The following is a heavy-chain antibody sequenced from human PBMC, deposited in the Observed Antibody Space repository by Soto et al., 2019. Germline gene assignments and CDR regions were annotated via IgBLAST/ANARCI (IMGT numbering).Heavy chain of an antibody. CDR3: ARGAATNLFDP. D-gene: IGHD2-15*01. CDR1: GGSFSGYY. J-gene: IGHJ5*02. CDR2: INHSGST. V-gene: IGHV4-34*01. Sequence: PSETLSLTCAVYGGSFSGYYWSWIRQPPGKGLEWIGEINHSGSTNYNPSLKSRVTISVDTSKNQFSLKLSSVTAADTAVYYCARGAATNLFDPWGQGTLVTVSS.